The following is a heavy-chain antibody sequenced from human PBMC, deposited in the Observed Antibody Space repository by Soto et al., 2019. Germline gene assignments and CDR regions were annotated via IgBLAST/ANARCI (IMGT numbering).Heavy chain of an antibody. V-gene: IGHV3-53*01. CDR2: IYSGGYT. D-gene: IGHD3-10*01. CDR3: CSHPGGGGY. Sequence: EVQLVESGGGLIQPGGSLRLSCAVSGFTVSNNYMSWVRQAPGKGLEGVSVIYSGGYTAYGDSVKGRFTISRDNSKNTTYLQKKAGGAGDTACYYWCSHPGGGGYWGQGTLVTVSS. J-gene: IGHJ4*02. CDR1: GFTVSNNY.